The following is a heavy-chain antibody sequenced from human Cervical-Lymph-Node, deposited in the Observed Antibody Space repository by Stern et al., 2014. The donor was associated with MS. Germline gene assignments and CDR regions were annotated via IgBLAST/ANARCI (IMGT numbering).Heavy chain of an antibody. D-gene: IGHD2-2*01. J-gene: IGHJ4*02. Sequence: QVQLMQSGAEVKRLGSSMKVSCKASGGTFSSYAISWVRQAPGQGLEWMGGIIPVFGTTSYAQKFKGRVTITADGYTSTVYMELSSLRSEDTAVYYCASRSSTSLFDSWGQGTLVSVSS. CDR3: ASRSSTSLFDS. V-gene: IGHV1-69*01. CDR1: GGTFSSYA. CDR2: IIPVFGTT.